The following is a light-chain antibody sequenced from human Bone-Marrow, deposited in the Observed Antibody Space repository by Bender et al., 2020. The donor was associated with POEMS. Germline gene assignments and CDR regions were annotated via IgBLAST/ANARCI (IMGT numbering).Light chain of an antibody. Sequence: QSVLTQPPSVSGAPGQRVTISCTGSSSNTGSGYDINWYQHLPGTAPKLLIYDVSDRPSGVSNRFSGSQSGNTASLTIPGLQAEDEGDYYCQSYDNSLGGWVFGGGTKLTVL. CDR1: SSNTGSGYD. J-gene: IGLJ3*02. V-gene: IGLV1-40*01. CDR3: QSYDNSLGGWV. CDR2: DVS.